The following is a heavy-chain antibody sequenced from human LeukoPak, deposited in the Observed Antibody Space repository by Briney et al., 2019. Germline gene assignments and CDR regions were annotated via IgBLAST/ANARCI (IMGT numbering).Heavy chain of an antibody. CDR3: ARAFHRIYGDYAYYFDY. D-gene: IGHD4-17*01. Sequence: GASVKVSCRASGGTFSSYAISWVRQAPGQGLEWMGGTIPIFGTANYAQKFQGRVTITTDESTSTAYMELSSLRSEDTAVYYCARAFHRIYGDYAYYFDYWGQGTLVTVSS. CDR1: GGTFSSYA. CDR2: TIPIFGTA. V-gene: IGHV1-69*05. J-gene: IGHJ4*02.